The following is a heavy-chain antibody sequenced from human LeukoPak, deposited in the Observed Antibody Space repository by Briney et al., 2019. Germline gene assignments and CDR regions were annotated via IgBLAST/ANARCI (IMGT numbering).Heavy chain of an antibody. V-gene: IGHV1-2*02. Sequence: ASVKVSCKASGYTFTYYYIHWVRQAPGQGLAWMGWINSNRGGTNYAQKFQGRVTMTRDTSISTAYMEPRSVRSDDTAVYYCARDHGDDAFDIWGPGTMVTVSS. D-gene: IGHD3-3*01. J-gene: IGHJ3*02. CDR1: GYTFTYYY. CDR3: ARDHGDDAFDI. CDR2: INSNRGGT.